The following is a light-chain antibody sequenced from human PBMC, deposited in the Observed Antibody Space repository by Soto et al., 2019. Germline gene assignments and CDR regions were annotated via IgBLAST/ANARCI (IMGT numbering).Light chain of an antibody. CDR1: QSVSSSY. CDR3: QQYGSSLSIT. Sequence: EIVFTQSPGTLSLSPGERVTLSCRASQSVSSSYLAWYQQKPGQAPRLLIYGASSRATGIPDRFSGSGSGTDFTLTISRLEPEDLAVYYCQQYGSSLSITFGQVTRLENK. CDR2: GAS. J-gene: IGKJ5*01. V-gene: IGKV3-20*01.